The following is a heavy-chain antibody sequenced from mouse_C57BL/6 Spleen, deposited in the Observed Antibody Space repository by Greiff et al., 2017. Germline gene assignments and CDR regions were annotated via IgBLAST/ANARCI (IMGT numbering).Heavy chain of an antibody. V-gene: IGHV1-80*01. CDR3: ARVIPGTGAMDY. Sequence: VKLQESGAELVKPGASVKISCKASGYAFSSYWMNWVKQRPGKGLEWIGQLYPGDGDTNYNGKFKGKATLTADKSSRTAYMQLSSLTSEDSAVYFCARVIPGTGAMDYWGQGTSGTVSS. D-gene: IGHD2-4*01. CDR2: LYPGDGDT. CDR1: GYAFSSYW. J-gene: IGHJ4*01.